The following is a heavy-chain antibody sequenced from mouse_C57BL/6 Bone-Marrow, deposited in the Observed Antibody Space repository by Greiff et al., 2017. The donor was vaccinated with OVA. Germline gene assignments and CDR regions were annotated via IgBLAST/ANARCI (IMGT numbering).Heavy chain of an antibody. CDR3: ARREGRRMDD. V-gene: IGHV1-69*01. CDR1: GFTFTSYW. J-gene: IGHJ4*01. Sequence: QVQLQQPGAELVMPGHSLKLSCTASGFTFTSYWMHWVHQTPGQGLEWIGEIDPSASYTNYNPKFKGKSTLTVDKSSSTAYMQISSLTSEDSAVYYGARREGRRMDDWGQGTSVTVSS. D-gene: IGHD1-2*01. CDR2: IDPSASYT.